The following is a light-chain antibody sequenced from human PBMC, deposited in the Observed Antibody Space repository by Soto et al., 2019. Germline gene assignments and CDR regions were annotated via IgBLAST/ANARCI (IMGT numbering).Light chain of an antibody. Sequence: QLVLTQSPSASASLGASVKLTCTPSSGHSSYAIAWHQQQPEKGPRYLMKLNSDGSHSKGDGIPDRFSGSSSGAERYLTISSLQSEDEADYYCQTWGTGRGVFGGGTKLTVL. J-gene: IGLJ3*02. CDR1: SGHSSYA. CDR3: QTWGTGRGV. CDR2: LNSDGSH. V-gene: IGLV4-69*01.